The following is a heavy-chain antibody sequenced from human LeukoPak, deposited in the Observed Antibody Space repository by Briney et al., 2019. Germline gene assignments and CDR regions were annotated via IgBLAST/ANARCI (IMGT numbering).Heavy chain of an antibody. V-gene: IGHV4-59*01. D-gene: IGHD6-25*01. CDR1: GGSISGFY. J-gene: IGHJ4*02. CDR3: ARGRGYADY. Sequence: PSETLSLSCTVSGGSISGFYWSWIRQSPGKGLEWIGNIYYSGSTKYNPSLQSRVTISVDTSKNQFSLKLTSVSSEDTAVYYCARGRGYADYWGQGTLVTVSS. CDR2: IYYSGST.